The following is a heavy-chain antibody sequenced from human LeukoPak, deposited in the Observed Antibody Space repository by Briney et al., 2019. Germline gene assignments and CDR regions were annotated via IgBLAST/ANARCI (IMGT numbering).Heavy chain of an antibody. D-gene: IGHD2-2*01. J-gene: IGHJ4*02. CDR1: GGSISSGGYY. Sequence: SETLSLTCTVSGGSISSGGYYWGWIRQPPGKGLEWIGSIYYSGSTYYNPSLRSRVTISVDTSKNQFSLSLSSVTAADTAVYYCATEGRTLYYFAYWGQGTLVTVSS. V-gene: IGHV4-39*07. CDR3: ATEGRTLYYFAY. CDR2: IYYSGST.